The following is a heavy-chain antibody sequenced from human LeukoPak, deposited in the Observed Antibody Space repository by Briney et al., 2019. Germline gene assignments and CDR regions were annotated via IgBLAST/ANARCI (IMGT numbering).Heavy chain of an antibody. V-gene: IGHV3-23*01. D-gene: IGHD1-26*01. CDR2: ISGGGGNT. Sequence: PGGSLRLSCAASKCAFSSYAMSWVRQAPGKGLEWVSAISGGGGNTYYADSVKGRFTISRDNSKNTLYLQMNSLRAEDTAVYYCGKNRYSGSLSPFDIWGQGTMVTVSS. CDR3: GKNRYSGSLSPFDI. CDR1: KCAFSSYA. J-gene: IGHJ3*02.